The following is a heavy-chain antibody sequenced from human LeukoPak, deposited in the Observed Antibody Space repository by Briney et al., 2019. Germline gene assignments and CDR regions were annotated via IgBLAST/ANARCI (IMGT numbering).Heavy chain of an antibody. CDR1: GFTFSSYA. CDR3: ASIGWNYPNDY. Sequence: PGGSLRLSCAASGFTFSSYAMHWVRQAPGKGLEWVSSISSSSSYIYYADSVKGRFTISRDNAKNSLYLQMNSLRAEDTAVYYCASIGWNYPNDYWGQGTLVTVSS. J-gene: IGHJ4*02. V-gene: IGHV3-21*01. CDR2: ISSSSSYI. D-gene: IGHD1-7*01.